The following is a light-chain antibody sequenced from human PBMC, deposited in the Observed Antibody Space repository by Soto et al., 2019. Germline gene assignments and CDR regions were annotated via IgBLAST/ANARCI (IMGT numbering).Light chain of an antibody. CDR3: HQYENWPQT. CDR2: RAS. J-gene: IGKJ1*01. V-gene: IGKV3-15*01. Sequence: EIVMTQSPATLSVSPGERATLSCRASQSISSNLAWYQQKLGQAPRLLIYRASTSATGIPARFSGSGSGTEFTLTISSLQSEDFALYYCHQYENWPQTFGQGTKVEI. CDR1: QSISSN.